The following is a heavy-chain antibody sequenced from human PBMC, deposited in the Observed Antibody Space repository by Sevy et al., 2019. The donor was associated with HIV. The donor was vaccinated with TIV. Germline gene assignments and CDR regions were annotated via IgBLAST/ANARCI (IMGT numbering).Heavy chain of an antibody. CDR2: IKQDGSEK. D-gene: IGHD6-13*01. V-gene: IGHV3-7*03. J-gene: IGHJ6*03. Sequence: GGSLRLSCAASGFTFSSYWMSWVRQAPGKGLEWVANIKQDGSEKYYVDFVKGRFTTSRDKAKNSLYLQMNSLRAEDTAVYYCARVGIAAARLYYYYYYMDVWGKGTTVTVS. CDR3: ARVGIAAARLYYYYYYMDV. CDR1: GFTFSSYW.